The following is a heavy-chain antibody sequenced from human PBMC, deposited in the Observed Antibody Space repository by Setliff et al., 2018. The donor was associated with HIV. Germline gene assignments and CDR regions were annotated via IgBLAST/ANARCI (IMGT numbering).Heavy chain of an antibody. Sequence: ASVKVSCKASGYTFTSYGISWVRQAPGQGLEWMGWISAYNGNTNYAQKFQGRVTLTTDTSTRTAYMEVKSLRSDDTAGYYCARFEGRDYGGNFLLREYFHHWGQGTLVTVSS. CDR3: ARFEGRDYGGNFLLREYFHH. CDR2: ISAYNGNT. V-gene: IGHV1-18*01. D-gene: IGHD4-17*01. J-gene: IGHJ1*01. CDR1: GYTFTSYG.